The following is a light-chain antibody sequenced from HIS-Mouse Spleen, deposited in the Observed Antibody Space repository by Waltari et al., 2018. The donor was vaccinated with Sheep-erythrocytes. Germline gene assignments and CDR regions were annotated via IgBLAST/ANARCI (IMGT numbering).Light chain of an antibody. CDR3: CSYAGSSTPWV. V-gene: IGLV2-23*01. Sequence: QSALTQPAPVSGSPGQSITISCTGTSSDVGSYNLVSWYQQHPGKAPKHMIYEGSKRPSGVSNRFSGSKSGNTASLTISGLQAEDEADYYCCSYAGSSTPWVFGGGTKLTVL. J-gene: IGLJ3*02. CDR1: SSDVGSYNL. CDR2: EGS.